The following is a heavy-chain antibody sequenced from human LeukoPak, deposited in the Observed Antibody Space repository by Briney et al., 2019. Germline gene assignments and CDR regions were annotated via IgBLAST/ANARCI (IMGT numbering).Heavy chain of an antibody. CDR1: GGTFSSYA. J-gene: IGHJ4*02. CDR2: IIPIFGTA. Sequence: SVKVSCKASGGTFSSYAISWVRQAPGQGLEWMGGIIPIFGTANYAQKFQGRVTITADESTSTAYMELSSLRSEDTAVYYCAREDYYDSSGYYYLDYWGQGTLVTVSS. D-gene: IGHD3-22*01. CDR3: AREDYYDSSGYYYLDY. V-gene: IGHV1-69*13.